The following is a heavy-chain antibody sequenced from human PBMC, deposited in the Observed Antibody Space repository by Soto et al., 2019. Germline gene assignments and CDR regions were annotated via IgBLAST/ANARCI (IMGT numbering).Heavy chain of an antibody. Sequence: GGSLRLSCAASGFTFSSYAMHWVRQAPGKGLEWVAVISYDGSNKYYADSVKGRFTISRDNSKNTLYLQMNSLRAEDTAVYYCARSRWLLLQAAAFDIWGQGTMVTVSS. CDR3: ARSRWLLLQAAAFDI. CDR2: ISYDGSNK. CDR1: GFTFSSYA. D-gene: IGHD3-22*01. J-gene: IGHJ3*02. V-gene: IGHV3-30-3*01.